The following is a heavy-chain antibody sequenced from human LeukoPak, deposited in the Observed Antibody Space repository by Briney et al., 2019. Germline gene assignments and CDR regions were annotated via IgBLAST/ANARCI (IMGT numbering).Heavy chain of an antibody. CDR2: INHSGST. CDR3: AGVRLWSGYTFDY. Sequence: SETLSLSSAVYVGSFSGYFWSSLRQPPGNGLGWMGEINHSGSTNYNPSLKSRVTISVDTSKNQFSLKLSSVTAADTAVYYCAGVRLWSGYTFDYWGQGTLVTVSS. V-gene: IGHV4-34*01. CDR1: VGSFSGYF. D-gene: IGHD3-3*01. J-gene: IGHJ4*02.